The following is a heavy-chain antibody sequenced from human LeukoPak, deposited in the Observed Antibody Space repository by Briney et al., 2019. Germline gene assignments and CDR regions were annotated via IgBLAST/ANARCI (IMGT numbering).Heavy chain of an antibody. V-gene: IGHV4-39*01. CDR2: IYYSGST. CDR1: GGSISSSSYY. J-gene: IGHJ3*02. Sequence: PSETLSLTCTVSGGSISSSSYYWGWIRQPPGKGLEWIGSIYYSGSTYYNPSLKSRVTISVDTSKNQFSLKLSSVTAADTAVYYCASSDVDTAIVNVFDIGGQGTMVTVSS. D-gene: IGHD5-18*01. CDR3: ASSDVDTAIVNVFDI.